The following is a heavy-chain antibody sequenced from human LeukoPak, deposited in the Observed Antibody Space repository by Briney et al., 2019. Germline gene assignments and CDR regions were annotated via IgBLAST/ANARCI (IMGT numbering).Heavy chain of an antibody. CDR1: GFTFSSYA. Sequence: GASLRLSCAASGFTFSSYAMSWVRQAPGKGLEWVSAICGSGGSTYYADSVKGRFTISRDNSKNTLYLQMNSLRAEDTAVYYCAKVGRFLEWFPPLAGFDYWGQGTLVTVSS. J-gene: IGHJ4*02. V-gene: IGHV3-23*01. D-gene: IGHD3-3*01. CDR2: ICGSGGST. CDR3: AKVGRFLEWFPPLAGFDY.